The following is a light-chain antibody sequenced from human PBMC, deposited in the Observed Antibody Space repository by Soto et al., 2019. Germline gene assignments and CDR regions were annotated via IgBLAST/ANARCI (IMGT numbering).Light chain of an antibody. CDR1: QTIGAY. V-gene: IGKV3-11*01. CDR2: DAS. J-gene: IGKJ2*01. Sequence: VLTQSPATLSLSPGEKATLSCRASQTIGAYLAWYQHKPGQAPRLLIFDASHRASGVPPRFSGSGSGTAVTLTISRLEPEDFSIYYCQQRSYWPQYTFGQGTKLAI. CDR3: QQRSYWPQYT.